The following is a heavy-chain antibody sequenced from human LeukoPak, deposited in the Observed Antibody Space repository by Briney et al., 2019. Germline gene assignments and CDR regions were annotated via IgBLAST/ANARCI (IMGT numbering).Heavy chain of an antibody. J-gene: IGHJ4*02. CDR3: ATDRGYSYGLSGSGDY. CDR1: GYTFTVYY. D-gene: IGHD5-18*01. V-gene: IGHV1-2*02. CDR2: INPNSGGT. Sequence: ASVKVSCKASGYTFTVYYMHWVRQAPGQGLEWMGWINPNSGGTNYAQKFQGRVTMTRDTSISTAYMELSRLRSDDTAVYYCATDRGYSYGLSGSGDYWGQGTLVTVSS.